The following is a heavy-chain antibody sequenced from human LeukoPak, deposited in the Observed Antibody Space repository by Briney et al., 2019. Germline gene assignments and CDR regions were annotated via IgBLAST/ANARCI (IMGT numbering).Heavy chain of an antibody. Sequence: ASVKVSCKASGYTFTSYDINWVRQATGQGLEWMGWMNPNSGNTGCAQKFQGRVTITRNTSISTAYMELSSLRSEDTAVYYCARMGIYGDYYYMDVWGKGTTVTVSS. CDR2: MNPNSGNT. D-gene: IGHD4-17*01. CDR3: ARMGIYGDYYYMDV. J-gene: IGHJ6*03. CDR1: GYTFTSYD. V-gene: IGHV1-8*03.